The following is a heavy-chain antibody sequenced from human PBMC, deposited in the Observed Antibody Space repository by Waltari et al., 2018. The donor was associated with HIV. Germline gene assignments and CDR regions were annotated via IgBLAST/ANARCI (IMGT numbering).Heavy chain of an antibody. CDR3: AREGHYYGSGRFGGDY. J-gene: IGHJ4*02. Sequence: QVHLVEFGGGVVQPGRSLRLTCAASGFTFSTHGMHWVRQGPGKGLEWVAGIWYDGSNKYYADSVKGRLTISRDNSKNTVYLQINRLRAEDTAVYYCAREGHYYGSGRFGGDYWGQGTLVTVSS. CDR1: GFTFSTHG. D-gene: IGHD3-10*01. V-gene: IGHV3-33*01. CDR2: IWYDGSNK.